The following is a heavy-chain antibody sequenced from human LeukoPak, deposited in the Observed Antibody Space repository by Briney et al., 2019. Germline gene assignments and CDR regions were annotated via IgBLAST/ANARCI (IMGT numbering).Heavy chain of an antibody. J-gene: IGHJ4*02. CDR2: IYENGGTT. CDR3: AKDFRIGYSAHFDY. D-gene: IGHD2-21*01. V-gene: IGHV3-23*01. CDR1: VFTFRSHA. Sequence: GGSLRLSCVGSVFTFRSHAMSWVRQAPEKGLEFVSGIYENGGTTYYADSVKGRFSISRDNSKNTLYLQMDSLRGEDTAVYYCAKDFRIGYSAHFDYWGQGALVTVSS.